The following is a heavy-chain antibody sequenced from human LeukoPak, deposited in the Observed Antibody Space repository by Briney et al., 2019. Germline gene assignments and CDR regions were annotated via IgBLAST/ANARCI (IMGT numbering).Heavy chain of an antibody. CDR3: ATHSGGGYSGYGPSFDY. V-gene: IGHV5-51*01. CDR2: IYPGDSDT. D-gene: IGHD5-12*01. J-gene: IGHJ4*02. Sequence: GESRKISCKGSGYSFTSYWIGWGRQMPGKGLEWMGIIYPGDSDTRYSPSFQGQVTISADKSISTAYLQWSSLKASDTAMYYCATHSGGGYSGYGPSFDYWGQGTLVTVSS. CDR1: GYSFTSYW.